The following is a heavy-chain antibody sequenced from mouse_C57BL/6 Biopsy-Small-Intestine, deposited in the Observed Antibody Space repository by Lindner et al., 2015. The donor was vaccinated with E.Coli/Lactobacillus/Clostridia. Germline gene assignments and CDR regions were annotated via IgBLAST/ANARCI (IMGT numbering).Heavy chain of an antibody. D-gene: IGHD1-1*01. CDR1: GYSFTDYN. Sequence: VQLQESGPEVVKPGASVRISCKASGYSFTDYNMNWVKQSNGKSLEWIGVINPRYATIYNQKFKGKATLTVDQSSSTAHMQLNSLTSEDSAVYYCARSPYGSAFHWYFDVWGTGTTVTVSS. CDR3: ARSPYGSAFHWYFDV. J-gene: IGHJ1*03. V-gene: IGHV1-39*01. CDR2: INPRYAT.